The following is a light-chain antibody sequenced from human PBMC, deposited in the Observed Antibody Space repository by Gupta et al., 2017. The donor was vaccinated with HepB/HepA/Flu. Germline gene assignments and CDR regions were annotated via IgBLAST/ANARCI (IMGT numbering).Light chain of an antibody. Sequence: EIVLTQSPATLSLSPGERATLSCSASHSVSRYLSWYQQKPGQAPRLLIYDASNRATGIPVRFSGSGSGTDFTLTISGLEPEDFAVYYCQQRTNWPALTFGGGTKVEIK. V-gene: IGKV3-11*01. CDR1: HSVSRY. CDR2: DAS. J-gene: IGKJ4*01. CDR3: QQRTNWPALT.